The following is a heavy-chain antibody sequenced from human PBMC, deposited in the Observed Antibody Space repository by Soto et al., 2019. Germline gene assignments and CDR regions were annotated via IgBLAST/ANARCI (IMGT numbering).Heavy chain of an antibody. CDR3: PRHNSIRCYGDGMAV. CDR2: IYPGDSDT. V-gene: IGHV5-51*01. Sequence: PGESLTVSCKGAGDSCTSYWIGWVRQMPGKGLEWMGNIYPGDSDTNYSPSFQGQVTISADKSNSTAYLQCSSLKASDTAMFYFPRHNSIRCYGDGMAVRVHGSTVTVSS. CDR1: GDSCTSYW. D-gene: IGHD6-19*01. J-gene: IGHJ6*02.